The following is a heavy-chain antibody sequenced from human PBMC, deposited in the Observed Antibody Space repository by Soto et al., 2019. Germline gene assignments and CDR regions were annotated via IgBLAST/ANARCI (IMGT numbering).Heavy chain of an antibody. CDR3: ASSGANWNYYYMDV. V-gene: IGHV4-39*07. CDR2: IYYTGRT. CDR1: GGSITSGAYY. D-gene: IGHD1-20*01. J-gene: IGHJ6*03. Sequence: PSETLSLTCTVSGGSITSGAYYWGWIRQSPVKGLEWIGSIYYTGRTYYNPSLKSRVTISVDTSKNQFSLKLSSVTAADTAVYYCASSGANWNYYYMDVWGKGTTVTVSS.